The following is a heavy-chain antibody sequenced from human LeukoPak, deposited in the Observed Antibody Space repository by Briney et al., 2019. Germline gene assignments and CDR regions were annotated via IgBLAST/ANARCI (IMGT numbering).Heavy chain of an antibody. Sequence: SETLSLTCTLSGGSIKNYYWSWIRQPLGKGLEWIGYVYYTGTTSYNPSLKSRITISVETSKNQFSLTLNSVPAADTAVYHCARQSDPYYHYGLDFWGQGTTVIVSS. CDR1: GGSIKNYY. V-gene: IGHV4-59*01. CDR3: ARQSDPYYHYGLDF. J-gene: IGHJ6*02. CDR2: VYYTGTT.